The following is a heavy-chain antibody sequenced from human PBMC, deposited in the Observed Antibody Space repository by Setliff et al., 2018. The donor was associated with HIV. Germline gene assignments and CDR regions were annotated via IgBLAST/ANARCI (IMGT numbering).Heavy chain of an antibody. Sequence: GGSLRLSCAASGFSFSRYWMSWVRQAPGKGLEWVASIDHFGSEENYVDSVKGRFTISRDNTKNSLHLQFDSLSAEDAAVSFCVRDGHLYGQPFDYWGQGALVTVSS. CDR2: IDHFGSEE. D-gene: IGHD3-10*01. J-gene: IGHJ4*02. CDR1: GFSFSRYW. V-gene: IGHV3-7*03. CDR3: VRDGHLYGQPFDY.